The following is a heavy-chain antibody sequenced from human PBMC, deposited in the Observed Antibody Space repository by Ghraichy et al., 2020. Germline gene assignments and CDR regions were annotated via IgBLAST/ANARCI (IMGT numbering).Heavy chain of an antibody. V-gene: IGHV3-7*01. CDR1: GFTFSTYW. Sequence: GGSLRLSCAASGFTFSTYWMSWVRQAPGKGLEWVANIKQDGSEKYYVDSVKCRFTISRDNAKNSLYRKMNSLRAEDTDVYYCARDVGKYVWGRTSDNWGQGTLVSVSS. CDR2: IKQDGSEK. J-gene: IGHJ4*02. CDR3: ARDVGKYVWGRTSDN. D-gene: IGHD3-16*01.